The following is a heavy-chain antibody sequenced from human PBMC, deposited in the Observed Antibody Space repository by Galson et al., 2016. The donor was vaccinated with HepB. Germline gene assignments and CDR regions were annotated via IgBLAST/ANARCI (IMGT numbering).Heavy chain of an antibody. Sequence: SLRLSCAASGFTFSRYTMHWVRQAPGKGLEWVAVISSDGSKEYYADSVKGRFTISRDNSRNTLYLQMNSLRAEDAAVYYCAKGNAAWLVDYWGQGSLVTVSS. CDR2: ISSDGSKE. CDR3: AKGNAAWLVDY. J-gene: IGHJ4*02. CDR1: GFTFSRYT. D-gene: IGHD6-19*01. V-gene: IGHV3-30-3*01.